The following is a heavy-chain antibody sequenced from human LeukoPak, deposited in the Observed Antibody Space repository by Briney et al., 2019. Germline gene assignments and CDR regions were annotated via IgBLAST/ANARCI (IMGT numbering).Heavy chain of an antibody. CDR2: ISGSGGST. CDR1: GFTFSSYA. D-gene: IGHD6-19*01. CDR3: AKFRHRAVAGTGTGY. Sequence: GGSLRLSCAASGFTFSSYAMSWVRQAPGKGLEWVSAISGSGGSTYYADSVKGRFTISRDNSKNTLYLQMNSLRAEDTAVYYCAKFRHRAVAGTGTGYRGQGTLVTVSS. J-gene: IGHJ4*02. V-gene: IGHV3-23*01.